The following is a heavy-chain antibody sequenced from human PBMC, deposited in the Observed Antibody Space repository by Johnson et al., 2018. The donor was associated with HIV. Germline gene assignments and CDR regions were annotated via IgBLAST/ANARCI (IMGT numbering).Heavy chain of an antibody. CDR1: GFTFSSYW. CDR2: IKQDGSEK. J-gene: IGHJ3*02. V-gene: IGHV3-7*04. Sequence: VQLVESGGGLVQPGGSLRLSCAASGFTFSSYWMSWVRQAPGKGLEWVANIKQDGSEKYYVDSVKGRFTISRDNAKNTLYLQMNSLRAEDKAVYYCARSYYDFWSGYFRALGDAFDIWGQGTMVTVSS. CDR3: ARSYYDFWSGYFRALGDAFDI. D-gene: IGHD3-3*01.